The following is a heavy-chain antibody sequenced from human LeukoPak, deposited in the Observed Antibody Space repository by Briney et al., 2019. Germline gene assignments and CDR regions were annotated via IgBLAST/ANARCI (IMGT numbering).Heavy chain of an antibody. D-gene: IGHD4-17*01. V-gene: IGHV3-21*03. CDR3: ARDRMTTVTTGWFAR. CDR2: ISSSSSYI. J-gene: IGHJ5*02. Sequence: PGGSLRLSCAASGFTFSSYSMNWVRQAPGKGLEWVSSISSSSSYIYYADSVKGRSTISRDNAKNSLYLQINSRRAEHSVMYYCARDRMTTVTTGWFARWGQGSLVTVSS. CDR1: GFTFSSYS.